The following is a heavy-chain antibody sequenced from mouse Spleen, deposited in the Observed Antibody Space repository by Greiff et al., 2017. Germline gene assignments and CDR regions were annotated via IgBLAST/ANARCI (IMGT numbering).Heavy chain of an antibody. J-gene: IGHJ4*01. V-gene: IGHV5-12*02. CDR1: GFTFSDYY. Sequence: EVQVVESGGGLVQPGGSLKLSCATSGFTFSDYYMYWVRQTPEKRLEWVAYISNGGGSTYYPDTVKGRFTISRDNAKNTLYLQMSRLKSEDTAMYYCAPMPYYAMDYWGQGTSVTVSS. CDR2: ISNGGGST. D-gene: IGHD6-5*01. CDR3: APMPYYAMDY.